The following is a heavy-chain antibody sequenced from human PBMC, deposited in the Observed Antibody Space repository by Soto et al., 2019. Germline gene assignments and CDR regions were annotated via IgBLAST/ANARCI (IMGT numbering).Heavy chain of an antibody. Sequence: GASVKVSCKASGYTFTSYAMHWVRQAPGQRLEWMGWINAGNGNTKYSQKFQGRVTITRDTSASTAYMELSSLRSEDTAVYYCARVFRLVPAGTIYFDYWGQGTLVTVSS. CDR1: GYTFTSYA. D-gene: IGHD6-13*01. V-gene: IGHV1-3*01. J-gene: IGHJ4*02. CDR3: ARVFRLVPAGTIYFDY. CDR2: INAGNGNT.